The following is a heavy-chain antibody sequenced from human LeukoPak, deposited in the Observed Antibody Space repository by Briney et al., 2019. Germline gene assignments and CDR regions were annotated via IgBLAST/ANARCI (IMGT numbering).Heavy chain of an antibody. CDR1: GFIFDNYY. Sequence: PGGSLRLSCEASGFIFDNYYMYWVRQAPGKGLEWVAHIRQDGDNRVYIDSVKGRFTISRDNDRNSVHLQMTSLRNEDTALYYCTKERKGTQYVIESWGQGTPVTVAS. CDR2: IRQDGDNR. V-gene: IGHV3-43*02. CDR3: TKERKGTQYVIES. J-gene: IGHJ4*02. D-gene: IGHD2-2*01.